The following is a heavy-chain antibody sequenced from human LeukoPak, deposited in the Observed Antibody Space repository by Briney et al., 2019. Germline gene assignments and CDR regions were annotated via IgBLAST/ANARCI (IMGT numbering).Heavy chain of an antibody. CDR3: VRDLYSRSPYFDV. CDR2: ISYDGRDK. J-gene: IGHJ4*02. Sequence: PGGSLRLSCAASGSNFASYAMYWVRQAPGRGLEWVASISYDGRDKYYVDSVKGRFFISKDSSMSTLYLDMNSLRPEDTALYYCVRDLYSRSPYFDVWGQGTLDTVSS. D-gene: IGHD2-21*01. CDR1: GSNFASYA. V-gene: IGHV3-30*03.